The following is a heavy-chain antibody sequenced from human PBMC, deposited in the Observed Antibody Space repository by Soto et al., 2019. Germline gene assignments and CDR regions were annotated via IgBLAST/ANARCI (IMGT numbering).Heavy chain of an antibody. D-gene: IGHD6-13*01. CDR2: TYYRSKWYN. V-gene: IGHV6-1*01. CDR3: ARVWGGLGIAAAGTRYYYYGMDV. CDR1: GDSDSSNSAA. Sequence: SQTLSLTCAISGDSDSSNSAAWNWIRQSPSRGLEWLGRTYYRSKWYNDYAVSVKSRITINPDTSKNQFSLQLNSVTPEDTAVYYCARVWGGLGIAAAGTRYYYYGMDVWGQGTTVTVSS. J-gene: IGHJ6*02.